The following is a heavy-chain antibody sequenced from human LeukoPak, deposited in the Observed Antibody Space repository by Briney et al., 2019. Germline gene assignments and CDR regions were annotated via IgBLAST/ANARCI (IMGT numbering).Heavy chain of an antibody. CDR3: ASPGYSSGRQGGFDY. CDR2: IIPIFGTA. Sequence: GASVKVSCKASGGTFSSYAISWVRQAPGQGLEWMGGIIPIFGTANYAQKFQGRVTITTDESTSTAYMELSSLRSEDTAVYYCASPGYSSGRQGGFDYWGQGTLVTVSS. CDR1: GGTFSSYA. V-gene: IGHV1-69*05. J-gene: IGHJ4*02. D-gene: IGHD6-19*01.